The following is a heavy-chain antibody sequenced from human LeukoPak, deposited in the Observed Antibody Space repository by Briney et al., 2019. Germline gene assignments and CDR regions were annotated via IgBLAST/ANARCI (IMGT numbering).Heavy chain of an antibody. CDR2: IYYSGNT. V-gene: IGHV4-39*07. CDR3: ARDGVGRYCSSTSCSKNYFDY. Sequence: PSETLSLTCTVSGGSISSSSYYWGWIRQPPGKGLEWIGSIYYSGNTYYNPSLKSRVTISVDTSKNQFSLKLSSVTAADTAVYYCARDGVGRYCSSTSCSKNYFDYWGQGTLVTVSS. J-gene: IGHJ4*02. CDR1: GGSISSSSYY. D-gene: IGHD2-2*01.